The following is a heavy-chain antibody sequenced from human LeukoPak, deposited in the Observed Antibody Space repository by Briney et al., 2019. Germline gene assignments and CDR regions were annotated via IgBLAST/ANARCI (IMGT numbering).Heavy chain of an antibody. CDR1: GFTFSDYY. CDR2: ISSSGSTI. D-gene: IGHD5-18*01. V-gene: IGHV3-11*04. CDR3: ARDLLMVTAGYFDL. J-gene: IGHJ2*01. Sequence: PGGSLRLSCAASGFTFSDYYMSWIRQAPGKGLEWVSYISSSGSTIYYADSVKGRFTISRDNAKNSLYLQMNSLRAEDTAVYYCARDLLMVTAGYFDLWGRGTLVTVSS.